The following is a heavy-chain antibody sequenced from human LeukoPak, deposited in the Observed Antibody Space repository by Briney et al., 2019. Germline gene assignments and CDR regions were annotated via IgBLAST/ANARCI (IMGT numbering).Heavy chain of an antibody. V-gene: IGHV3-48*03. CDR3: ARGPHYEYYYYYGMDV. CDR2: ISSSGSTI. D-gene: IGHD4-17*01. J-gene: IGHJ6*02. Sequence: GGALRLSCAASGFTFSSYEMNWVRQAPGKGREWVSYISSSGSTIYYADSVKGRFTISRDNAKSSLYLQMNSLRAEDTAVYYCARGPHYEYYYYYGMDVWGQGTTVTVSS. CDR1: GFTFSSYE.